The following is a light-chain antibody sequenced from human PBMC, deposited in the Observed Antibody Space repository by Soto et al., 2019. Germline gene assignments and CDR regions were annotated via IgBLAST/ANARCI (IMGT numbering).Light chain of an antibody. CDR2: GAS. CDR3: QQYNNWPRT. Sequence: IVITQSPATLSVSPGERATLSCRASQSVSGDLAWYHQKPGQAPRLLIYGASTRATGIPARFSGSGSGTEFTLTINSLQSEDFAVYYCQQYNNWPRTFGQGTNVDIK. V-gene: IGKV3-15*01. J-gene: IGKJ1*01. CDR1: QSVSGD.